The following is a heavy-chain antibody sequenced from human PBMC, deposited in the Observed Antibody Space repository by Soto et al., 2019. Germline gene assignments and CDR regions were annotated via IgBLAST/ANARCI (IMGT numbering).Heavy chain of an antibody. J-gene: IGHJ3*02. CDR2: IYFSGST. V-gene: IGHV4-61*01. CDR3: ARAHGDYGDTFDI. D-gene: IGHD4-17*01. CDR1: GDSVNSGSYY. Sequence: QVQLQESGPGLVKPSEALSLTCIVSGDSVNSGSYYWSWIRQPPGKGLEWIGYIYFSGSTNYNPSLKSRVTILLDTSKNQFSLKVNSVTAADTAVYYCARAHGDYGDTFDIWGQGTMVTVSS.